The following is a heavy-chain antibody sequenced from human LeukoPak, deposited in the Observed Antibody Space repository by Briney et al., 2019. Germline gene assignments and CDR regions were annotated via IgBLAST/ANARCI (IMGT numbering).Heavy chain of an antibody. D-gene: IGHD3-3*01. V-gene: IGHV3-21*01. CDR1: GFTFTSYW. J-gene: IGHJ5*02. CDR3: ARGRGHDYDFWSGYLNWFDP. Sequence: GGSLRLSCAASGFTFTSYWMSWVRQAPGKGLEWVSSISSSSGYIYYADSVKGRFTISRDNAKNSLYLQMNSLRAEDTAVYYCARGRGHDYDFWSGYLNWFDPWGQGTLVTVSS. CDR2: ISSSSGYI.